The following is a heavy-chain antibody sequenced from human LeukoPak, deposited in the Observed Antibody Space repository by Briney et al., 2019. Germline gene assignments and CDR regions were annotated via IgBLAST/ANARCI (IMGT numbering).Heavy chain of an antibody. J-gene: IGHJ5*02. V-gene: IGHV3-21*01. CDR3: AREMVTYSSPFGP. Sequence: GGSLRLSCAASGFTFSSYAMHWVRQAPGKGLEWVSSISSSSSYIYYADSVKGRFTISRDNAKNSLYLQMNSLRAEDTAVYYCAREMVTYSSPFGPWGQGALVTVSS. CDR2: ISSSSSYI. D-gene: IGHD6-13*01. CDR1: GFTFSSYA.